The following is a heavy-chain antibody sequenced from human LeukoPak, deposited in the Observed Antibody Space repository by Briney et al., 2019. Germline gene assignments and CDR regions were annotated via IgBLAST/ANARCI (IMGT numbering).Heavy chain of an antibody. J-gene: IGHJ6*03. CDR3: ARVGSIAVAGYYYYYYMDV. D-gene: IGHD6-19*01. CDR2: ISSSGSTI. V-gene: IGHV3-48*03. Sequence: PGGSLRLSCAASGFTFSSYEMNWVRQAPGKGLEWVSYISSSGSTIYYADSVKGRFTISRDNAKNTLYLQMNSLRAEDTAVYYCARVGSIAVAGYYYYYYMDVWGKGTTVTVSS. CDR1: GFTFSSYE.